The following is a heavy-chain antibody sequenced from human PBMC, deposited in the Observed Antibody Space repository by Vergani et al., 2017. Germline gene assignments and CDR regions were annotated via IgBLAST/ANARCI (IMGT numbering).Heavy chain of an antibody. J-gene: IGHJ4*02. CDR1: GGTFSSYA. V-gene: IGHV1-69*09. CDR2: IIPILGIA. D-gene: IGHD3-10*01. Sequence: QVQLVQSGAEVKKPGSSVKVSCKASGGTFSSYAISWVRQAPGQGLEWMGRIIPILGIANYAQKFQGRVTITADKSTSTAYMELSSLRSEDTAVYYCASRYYYGSVSYYPFDYWGQGTLVTVSS. CDR3: ASRYYYGSVSYYPFDY.